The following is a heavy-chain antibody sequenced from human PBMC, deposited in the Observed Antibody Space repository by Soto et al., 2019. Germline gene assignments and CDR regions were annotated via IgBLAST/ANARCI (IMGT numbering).Heavy chain of an antibody. D-gene: IGHD5-12*01. CDR2: IYYSGST. CDR1: GGSISSGDYY. CDR3: ARDRNRDGYNEFDY. J-gene: IGHJ4*02. V-gene: IGHV4-30-4*01. Sequence: SETLSLTCTVSGGSISSGDYYWSWIRQPPGKGLEWIGYIYYSGSTYYNPSLKSRVTISVDTSKNQFSLKLSSVTAADTAVYYCARDRNRDGYNEFDYWGRGTLVTVSS.